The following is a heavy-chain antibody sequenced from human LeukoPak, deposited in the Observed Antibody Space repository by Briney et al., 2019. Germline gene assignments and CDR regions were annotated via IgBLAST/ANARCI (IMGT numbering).Heavy chain of an antibody. CDR2: MNPNSGNT. CDR1: GYTFTSYD. CDR3: ARAGDIYTYNSPENWFDP. D-gene: IGHD3-16*01. J-gene: IGHJ5*02. Sequence: PRASVKVSCKASGYTFTSYDINWVRQATGQGLEWMGWMNPNSGNTGYAQKFQGRVTMTRNTSISTAYMELRSLRSDDTAVYYCARAGDIYTYNSPENWFDPWGQGTLVTVSS. V-gene: IGHV1-8*01.